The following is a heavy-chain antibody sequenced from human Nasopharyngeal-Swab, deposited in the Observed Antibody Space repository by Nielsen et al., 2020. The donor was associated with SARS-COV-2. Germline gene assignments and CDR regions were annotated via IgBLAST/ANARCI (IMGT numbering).Heavy chain of an antibody. D-gene: IGHD5-18*01. J-gene: IGHJ4*02. CDR3: TRADSFRHDY. CDR2: INEDGSST. V-gene: IGHV3-74*01. Sequence: GESLKISCAASGFTFSSYWMHWVRQAPGKGLVWVSRINEDGSSTSYADSLKGRFTISRDNAKNTLYLQMNSLSAEDTAVYYCTRADSFRHDYWGQGTLVTVSS. CDR1: GFTFSSYW.